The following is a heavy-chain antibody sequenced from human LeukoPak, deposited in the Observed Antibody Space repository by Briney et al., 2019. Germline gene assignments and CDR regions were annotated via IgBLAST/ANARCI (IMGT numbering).Heavy chain of an antibody. D-gene: IGHD3-10*01. Sequence: PSETLSLTCTVSGGSISGSSYYWGWIRQPPGTGLEWIGSIYYSGSTYYNPSLKSRVTISVDTSKNQFSLKLSSVTAADTAVYYCARAAPRGVINPADYWGQGTLVTVSS. CDR3: ARAAPRGVINPADY. CDR2: IYYSGST. J-gene: IGHJ4*02. CDR1: GGSISGSSYY. V-gene: IGHV4-39*01.